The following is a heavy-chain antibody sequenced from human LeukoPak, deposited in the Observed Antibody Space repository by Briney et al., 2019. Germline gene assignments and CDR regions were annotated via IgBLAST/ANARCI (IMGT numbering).Heavy chain of an antibody. Sequence: GGSLRLSCAASGFTFSSYSMNWVRQAPGKGLEWVSSISSSSSYIYYADSVKGRFTISRDNAKNSLYLQMNSLRAEDTAVYYCAKNQYVGQWLGKNYYYYYMDVWGKGTTVTISS. CDR1: GFTFSSYS. CDR2: ISSSSSYI. CDR3: AKNQYVGQWLGKNYYYYYMDV. J-gene: IGHJ6*03. D-gene: IGHD6-19*01. V-gene: IGHV3-21*01.